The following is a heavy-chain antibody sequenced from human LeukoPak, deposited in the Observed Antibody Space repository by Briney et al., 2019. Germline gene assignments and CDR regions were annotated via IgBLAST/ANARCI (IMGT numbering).Heavy chain of an antibody. Sequence: SQTLSLTCTVSGGSISGGGYDWSWIRPPPGKGLEWIGYIYYSGSTYYNPSLKSRVTLSVDTSKDQFSLKLSSVTAADTAVYYCARADSGGYYYYYMDVWGKGTTLTVS. CDR1: GGSISGGGYD. CDR3: ARADSGGYYYYYMDV. J-gene: IGHJ6*03. D-gene: IGHD4/OR15-4a*01. CDR2: IYYSGST. V-gene: IGHV4-31*03.